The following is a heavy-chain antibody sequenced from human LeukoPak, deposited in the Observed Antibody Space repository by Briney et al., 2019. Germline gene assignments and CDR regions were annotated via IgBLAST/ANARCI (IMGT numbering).Heavy chain of an antibody. D-gene: IGHD3-22*01. CDR1: GFSFSNFG. Sequence: GRSLRLSCAASGFSFSNFGMHWVRQAPGKGLEWVAVISYDGSNKYFVDSVKGRFTISRDNSKNTLYLQMNSLRAEDTAVYYCATQDGYDNSGHYGYWGQGTLVTVSS. J-gene: IGHJ4*02. CDR3: ATQDGYDNSGHYGY. V-gene: IGHV3-30*03. CDR2: ISYDGSNK.